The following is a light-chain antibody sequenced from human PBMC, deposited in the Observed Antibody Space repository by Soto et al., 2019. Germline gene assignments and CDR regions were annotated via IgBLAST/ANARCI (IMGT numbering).Light chain of an antibody. CDR2: EVS. Sequence: QSALTQPASVSGSPGQSIPSSCTGTSSDVGGYKFVSWYQQHPGKAPKLMIYEVSNRPSGVSSRFSGSKSGNTASLTISGLQAEDEADYYCGSYTGSIYVFGPGTKLTVL. CDR1: SSDVGGYKF. J-gene: IGLJ1*01. CDR3: GSYTGSIYV. V-gene: IGLV2-14*01.